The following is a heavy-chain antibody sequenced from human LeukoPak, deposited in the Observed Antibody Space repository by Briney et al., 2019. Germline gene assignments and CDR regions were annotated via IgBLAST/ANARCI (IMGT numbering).Heavy chain of an antibody. Sequence: SETLSLTCTVSGGSISSSSYYWGWIRQPPGKGLEWIGSIYYSGSTYYNPSLKSRVTISVDTSKNQFSLKLSSVTAADTAVYYCARTIRGAWVSDYWGQGTLVTVSS. D-gene: IGHD3-10*01. V-gene: IGHV4-39*01. J-gene: IGHJ4*02. CDR3: ARTIRGAWVSDY. CDR2: IYYSGST. CDR1: GGSISSSSYY.